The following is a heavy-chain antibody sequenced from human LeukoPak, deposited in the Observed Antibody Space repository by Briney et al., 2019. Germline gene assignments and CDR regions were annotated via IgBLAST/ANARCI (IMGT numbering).Heavy chain of an antibody. CDR3: AGDSSGRSYYYYGMDV. CDR1: GFTFSDYY. D-gene: IGHD6-19*01. CDR2: ISSSGSTI. J-gene: IGHJ6*02. Sequence: PGGSLRLSCAASGFTFSDYYMSSIRQAPGKGLEWVSYISSSGSTIYYADSVKGRFTISRDNAKNSLYLQMNSLRAEDTAVYYCAGDSSGRSYYYYGMDVWGQGTTVTVSS. V-gene: IGHV3-11*01.